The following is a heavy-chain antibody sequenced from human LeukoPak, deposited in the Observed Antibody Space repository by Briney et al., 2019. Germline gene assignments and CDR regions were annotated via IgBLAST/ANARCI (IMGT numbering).Heavy chain of an antibody. V-gene: IGHV7-4-1*02. J-gene: IGHJ4*03. CDR1: GYKFISYA. CDR2: INTDTGNP. CDR3: ARGGYYGGSGTYGFFDY. D-gene: IGHD3-10*01. Sequence: GASVKVSCKGSGYKFISYAMNWVRLAPGQGPEWMGWINTDTGNPTYARGFTGQYVFSVDTSVTTAYLQINSLRTEDTAVYYCARGGYYGGSGTYGFFDYWGQGSLVTVSS.